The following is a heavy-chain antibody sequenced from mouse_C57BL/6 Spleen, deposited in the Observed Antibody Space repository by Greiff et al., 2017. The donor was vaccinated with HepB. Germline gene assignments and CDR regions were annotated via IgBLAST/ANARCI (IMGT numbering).Heavy chain of an antibody. CDR3: TRSGAYDFDY. J-gene: IGHJ2*01. V-gene: IGHV1-15*01. CDR2: IDPETGGT. Sequence: QVQLQQSGAELVRPGASVTLSCKASGYTFTDYEMHWVKQTPVHGLEWIGAIDPETGGTAYNQTFKGKAILTADKSSSTAYMELRSLTSEDSAVYYCTRSGAYDFDYLGQGATLTVSS. D-gene: IGHD3-2*02. CDR1: GYTFTDYE.